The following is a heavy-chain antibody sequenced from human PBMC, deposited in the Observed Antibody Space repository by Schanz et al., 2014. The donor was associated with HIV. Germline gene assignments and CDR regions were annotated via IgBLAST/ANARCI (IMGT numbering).Heavy chain of an antibody. J-gene: IGHJ4*02. CDR3: TREGNYYGGSGPGH. CDR2: INWNGDTT. D-gene: IGHD2-21*01. V-gene: IGHV3-23*01. CDR1: GFTFNNYA. Sequence: EVQLLEFGGGLVRPGESLRLSCLASGFTFNNYAMSWVRQAPGKGLEWVAVINWNGDTTYYADSVKGRFTISRDNSNNVLFLHMPALRAEATATYYCTREGNYYGGSGPGHWGQGALVSVSS.